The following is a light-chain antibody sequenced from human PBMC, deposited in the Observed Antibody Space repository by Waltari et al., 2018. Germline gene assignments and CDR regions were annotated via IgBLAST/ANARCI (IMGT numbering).Light chain of an antibody. CDR1: QTVRTTY. Sequence: ELVLTQSPGTLSLSPGERATLSCRAIQTVRTTYLAWYQQKPGQAPTLLIYGASSRATCIPDRFSVSGCETDFSRTISSLGPEDFAVYYFQQYDISPLTFGGATNVEIK. J-gene: IGKJ4*01. CDR3: QQYDISPLT. V-gene: IGKV3-20*01. CDR2: GAS.